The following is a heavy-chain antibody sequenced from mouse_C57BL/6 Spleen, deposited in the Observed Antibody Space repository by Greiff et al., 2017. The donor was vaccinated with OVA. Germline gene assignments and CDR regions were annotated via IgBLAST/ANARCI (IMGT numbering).Heavy chain of an antibody. Sequence: QVHVKQPGAELVRPGTSVKLSCKASGYTFTSYWMHWVKQRPGQGLEWIGVIDPSDSYTNYNQKFKGKATLTVDTSSSTAYMQLSSLTSEDSAVYYCARSLSNGYYFDYWGQGTTLTVSS. D-gene: IGHD2-5*01. J-gene: IGHJ2*01. CDR2: IDPSDSYT. CDR3: ARSLSNGYYFDY. V-gene: IGHV1-59*01. CDR1: GYTFTSYW.